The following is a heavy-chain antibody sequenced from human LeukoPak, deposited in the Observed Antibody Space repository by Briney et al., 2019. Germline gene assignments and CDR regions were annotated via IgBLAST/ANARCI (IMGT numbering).Heavy chain of an antibody. CDR2: ISYDGSNK. CDR1: GFTFSSYA. V-gene: IGHV3-30*04. D-gene: IGHD2-2*01. J-gene: IGHJ6*02. Sequence: PGGSLRLSCAASGFTFSSYAMHWVRQAPGKGLEWVAVISYDGSNKYYADSVKGRFTISRDNSKNTLYLQMNSLRAEDTAVYYCAKGLGYCSSTSCLPVHYYYYGMDVWGQGTTVTVSS. CDR3: AKGLGYCSSTSCLPVHYYYYGMDV.